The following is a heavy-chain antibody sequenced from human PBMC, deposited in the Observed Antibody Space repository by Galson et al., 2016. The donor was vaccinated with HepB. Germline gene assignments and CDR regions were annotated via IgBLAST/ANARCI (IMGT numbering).Heavy chain of an antibody. CDR2: ISWTSGSI. V-gene: IGHV3-9*01. Sequence: SLRLSCAASGFTFDDYAMHWVRQAPGKGLEWVSGISWTSGSIGYADSVKGRFTISRDYAKNSLYLQMNSLRADDTAVYYCAKDIMMTLGGVIGFGYYYDSSGFPAWGQGTLVTVSS. CDR1: GFTFDDYA. CDR3: AKDIMMTLGGVIGFGYYYDSSGFPA. D-gene: IGHD3-22*01. J-gene: IGHJ5*02.